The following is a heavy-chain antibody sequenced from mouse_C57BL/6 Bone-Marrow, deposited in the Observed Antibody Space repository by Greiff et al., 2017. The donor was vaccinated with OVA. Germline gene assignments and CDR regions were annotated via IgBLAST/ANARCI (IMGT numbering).Heavy chain of an antibody. CDR1: GYSITSGYY. J-gene: IGHJ2*01. V-gene: IGHV3-6*01. D-gene: IGHD1-1*01. Sequence: ESGPGLVKPSQSLSLTCSVTGYSITSGYYWNWIRQFPGNKLEWMGYISYDGSNNYNPSLKNRISITRDTSKNQFFLKLNSVTTEDTATYYCARGGYYGSSLYWGQGTTLTVSS. CDR2: ISYDGSN. CDR3: ARGGYYGSSLY.